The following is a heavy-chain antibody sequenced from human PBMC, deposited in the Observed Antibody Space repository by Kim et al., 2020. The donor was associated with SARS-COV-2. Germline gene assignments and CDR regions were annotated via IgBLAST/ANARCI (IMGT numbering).Heavy chain of an antibody. D-gene: IGHD6-13*01. Sequence: VKGRFTISRDNSKNTLYLQMNSLRAEDTAVYYCAKDLIAAAGTGYYGMDVCGQGTTVTVSS. CDR3: AKDLIAAAGTGYYGMDV. J-gene: IGHJ6*02. V-gene: IGHV3-23*01.